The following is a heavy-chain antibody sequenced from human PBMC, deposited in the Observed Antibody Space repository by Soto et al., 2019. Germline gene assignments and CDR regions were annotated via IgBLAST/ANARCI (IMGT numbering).Heavy chain of an antibody. D-gene: IGHD1-7*01. CDR3: ARAGWNYGYGGYLSYYYGMDV. CDR1: GGSFSGYY. Sequence: SETLSLTCAVYGGSFSGYYWSWIRQPPGKGLEWIGEINHSGSTNYNPSLKSRVTISVDTSKNQFSLKLSSVTAADTAVYYCARAGWNYGYGGYLSYYYGMDVWGQGTTVTV. J-gene: IGHJ6*02. CDR2: INHSGST. V-gene: IGHV4-34*01.